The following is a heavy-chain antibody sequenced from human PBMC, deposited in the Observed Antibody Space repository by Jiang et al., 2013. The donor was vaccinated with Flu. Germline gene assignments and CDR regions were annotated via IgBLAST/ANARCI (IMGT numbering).Heavy chain of an antibody. CDR2: IRYDGSYK. V-gene: IGHV3-30*02. Sequence: VQLVESGGGVVQPGGSLTLSCEASGFTFSSHGMHWVRQAPGKGLEWVAFIRYDGSYKYYPDSVKGRFTISRDNSKNTLYLRMNSLRGEDTAVYYCAKDRAVAGPPXNWFDAWAREPWSPSPQ. CDR1: GFTFSSHG. D-gene: IGHD6-19*01. J-gene: IGHJ5*02. CDR3: AKDRAVAGPPXNWFDA.